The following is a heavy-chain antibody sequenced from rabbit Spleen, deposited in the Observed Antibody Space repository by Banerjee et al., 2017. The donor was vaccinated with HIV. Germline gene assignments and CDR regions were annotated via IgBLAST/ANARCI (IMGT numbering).Heavy chain of an antibody. CDR1: GFSFSSNYY. CDR2: IYADRSGST. D-gene: IGHD1-1*01. Sequence: QSLEESGGDLVKPEGSLTLTCTASGFSFSSNYYMCWVRQAPGKGLECIACIYADRSGSTYYANWAKGRFTISRTSSATVTLQLTSLTAADTATYFCARDLPSAVGWNFYLWGQGTLVTVS. CDR3: ARDLPSAVGWNFYL. V-gene: IGHV1S40*01. J-gene: IGHJ4*01.